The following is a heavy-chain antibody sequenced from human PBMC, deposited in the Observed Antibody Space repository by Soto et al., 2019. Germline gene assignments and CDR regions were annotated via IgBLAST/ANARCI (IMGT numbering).Heavy chain of an antibody. J-gene: IGHJ6*02. V-gene: IGHV1-3*01. Sequence: ASVKVSCKASGYTFTSYAMHWVHQAPGQRLEWMGWINAGNGNTNYSQKFQGRVTITRDTSASTAYMELSSLRSEDTAVYYCARAKDFWSGYAPLYGMDVWGQGTTVTVS. CDR2: INAGNGNT. CDR3: ARAKDFWSGYAPLYGMDV. CDR1: GYTFTSYA. D-gene: IGHD3-3*01.